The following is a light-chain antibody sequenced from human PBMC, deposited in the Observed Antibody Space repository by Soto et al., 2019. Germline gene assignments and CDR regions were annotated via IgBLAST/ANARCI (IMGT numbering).Light chain of an antibody. J-gene: IGKJ4*01. V-gene: IGKV3-11*01. CDR3: QQRSNWPPH. CDR1: QSVSSY. Sequence: EIVLTQSPATLSLSPGERATLSCRASQSVSSYLAWYQQKPGQAPRLLIYDASNRATGIPARFSGSGSGTDFTLTISSLDPEDFAAYYCQQRSNWPPHFGGGTKVEIK. CDR2: DAS.